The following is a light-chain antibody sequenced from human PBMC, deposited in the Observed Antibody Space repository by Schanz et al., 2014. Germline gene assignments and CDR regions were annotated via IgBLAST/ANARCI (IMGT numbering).Light chain of an antibody. CDR3: QSFDSNNHRV. CDR1: SGRIDSNY. V-gene: IGLV6-57*03. CDR2: QFN. J-gene: IGLJ3*02. Sequence: NFMLTQPHSVSESPGKTVTISCTRSSGRIDSNYVQWYQQRPGSAPTSVIYQFNQRPSGVPDRFSGSLDSSSNSASLTISGLKTEDEADYYCQSFDSNNHRVFGGGTQLTVL.